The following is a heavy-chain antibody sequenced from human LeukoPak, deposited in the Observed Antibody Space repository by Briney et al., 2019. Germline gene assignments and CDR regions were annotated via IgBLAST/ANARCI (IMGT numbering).Heavy chain of an antibody. Sequence: PGGSPRLSCAASGFTLSSYAMHWVRQAPGKGLEYVSAISSNGGSTYYANSVKGRFTISRDNSKNTLYLQMGSLRAEDMAVYYCARSEQLVGAFDIWGQGTMVTVSS. CDR3: ARSEQLVGAFDI. CDR1: GFTLSSYA. CDR2: ISSNGGST. D-gene: IGHD6-13*01. V-gene: IGHV3-64*01. J-gene: IGHJ3*02.